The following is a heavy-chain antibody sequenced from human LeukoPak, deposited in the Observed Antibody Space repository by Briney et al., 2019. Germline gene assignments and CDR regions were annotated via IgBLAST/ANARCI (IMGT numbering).Heavy chain of an antibody. CDR2: INPNSGGT. Sequence: ASAKVSCKASGYTFTGYYMHWVRQAPGQGLEWMGWINPNSGGTNYAQKFQGRVTMTRDTSISTAYMELSRLRSDDTAVYYCARGDSSSDAFDIWGQGTMVTVSS. V-gene: IGHV1-2*02. J-gene: IGHJ3*02. CDR3: ARGDSSSDAFDI. CDR1: GYTFTGYY. D-gene: IGHD6-6*01.